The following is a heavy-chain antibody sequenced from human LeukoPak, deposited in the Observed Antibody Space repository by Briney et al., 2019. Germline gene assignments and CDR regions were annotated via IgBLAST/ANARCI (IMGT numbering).Heavy chain of an antibody. CDR3: ARKYWRPIVVVIRTPGYFDL. J-gene: IGHJ2*01. CDR2: INHSGST. D-gene: IGHD3-22*01. Sequence: KASETLSLTCAVYGGSFSGYYWSWIRQPPGKGLEWIGEINHSGSTNYNPSLKSRVTISVDTSKNQFSLKLSSVTAAGTAVYYCARKYWRPIVVVIRTPGYFDLWGRGTLVTVSS. CDR1: GGSFSGYY. V-gene: IGHV4-34*01.